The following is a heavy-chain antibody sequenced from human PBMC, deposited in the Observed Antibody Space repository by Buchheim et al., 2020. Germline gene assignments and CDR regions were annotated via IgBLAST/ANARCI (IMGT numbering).Heavy chain of an antibody. CDR1: GFTLSRYW. V-gene: IGHV3-74*01. CDR3: ARDTLSSSRYFDL. Sequence: EVQLVESGGGSVQPGGPLRLSCTASGFTLSRYWMHWVRQAPGKGLVWVSRLASDGSGTSYADSVQGRFTISRDNAKKPLYLQMNSLRDEDTAVYYCARDTLSSSRYFDLWGRGTL. CDR2: LASDGSGT. D-gene: IGHD2-15*01. J-gene: IGHJ2*01.